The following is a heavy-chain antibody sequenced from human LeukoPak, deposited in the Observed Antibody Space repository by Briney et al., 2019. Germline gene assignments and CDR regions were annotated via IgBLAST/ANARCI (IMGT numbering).Heavy chain of an antibody. CDR2: IHYSGST. CDR3: ARDDILTGYYGNFDF. J-gene: IGHJ4*02. V-gene: IGHV4-59*01. CDR1: GGSIGSYY. D-gene: IGHD3-9*01. Sequence: SETLSLTCTVSGGSIGSYYWTWIRQPPGKGLEWIAYIHYSGSTSSNPSLKSRVPVSVDTSNNQFSLKLTSVTAADTAVYYCARDDILTGYYGNFDFWGQGTLVTVSS.